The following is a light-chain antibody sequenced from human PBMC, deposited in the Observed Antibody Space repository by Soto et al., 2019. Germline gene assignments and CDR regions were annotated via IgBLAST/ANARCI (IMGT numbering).Light chain of an antibody. CDR3: QQYINLPFT. J-gene: IGKJ3*01. Sequence: DIQMTQSPSPVAASVGDGVTITCQASQDINNKLNWYQQKPGESPKLLIYEASNLEMGVPSRFTGSGSGTDFTFTISILQPEDFATYYCQQYINLPFTFGPGTKVDIK. CDR2: EAS. V-gene: IGKV1-33*01. CDR1: QDINNK.